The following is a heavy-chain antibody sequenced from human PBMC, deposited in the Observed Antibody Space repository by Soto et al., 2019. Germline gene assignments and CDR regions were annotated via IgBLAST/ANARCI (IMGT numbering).Heavy chain of an antibody. Sequence: SVKVSWKASGGTFSSYTISWVRQAPGQGLEWMGRIIPILGIANYAQKFQGRVTITADKSTSTAYMELSSLRSEDTAVYYCARYCSGGSCYSASNAFDIWGQGTMVTVSS. J-gene: IGHJ3*02. V-gene: IGHV1-69*02. CDR3: ARYCSGGSCYSASNAFDI. CDR2: IIPILGIA. CDR1: GGTFSSYT. D-gene: IGHD2-15*01.